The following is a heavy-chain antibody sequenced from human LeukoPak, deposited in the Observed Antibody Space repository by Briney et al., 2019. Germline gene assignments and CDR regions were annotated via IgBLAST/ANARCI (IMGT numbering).Heavy chain of an antibody. CDR2: IYYSGST. V-gene: IGHV4-59*01. CDR3: ANLPGLYSWDAFDI. J-gene: IGHJ3*02. CDR1: GGSISSYY. Sequence: PSETLSLTCTVSGGSISSYYWSWIRQPPGKGLEWIGYIYYSGSTNYNPSLKSRVTISVDTSKNQFSLKLSSVTAADTAVYYCANLPGLYSWDAFDIWGQGTMVTVSS. D-gene: IGHD1-20*01.